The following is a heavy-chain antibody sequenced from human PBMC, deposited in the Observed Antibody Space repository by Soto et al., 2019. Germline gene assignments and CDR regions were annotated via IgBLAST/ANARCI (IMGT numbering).Heavy chain of an antibody. J-gene: IGHJ5*02. D-gene: IGHD3-22*01. Sequence: QVQLVESGGGVVQPGRSLRLSCAASGFTFSSYAMHWVRQAPGKGLEWVAVIWYDGSNKYYADSVKGRFTISRDNSKNTLYLQMNSRRAEDTAVYYCARDTRGRVVVSNWFDPWGQGTLVTVSS. CDR2: IWYDGSNK. CDR3: ARDTRGRVVVSNWFDP. CDR1: GFTFSSYA. V-gene: IGHV3-33*01.